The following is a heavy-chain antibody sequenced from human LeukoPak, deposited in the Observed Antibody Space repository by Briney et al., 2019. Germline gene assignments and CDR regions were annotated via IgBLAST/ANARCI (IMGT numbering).Heavy chain of an antibody. Sequence: SETLSLTCTVSGGSISSSSYYWGWIRQPPGKGLEWIGSIYYSGSTYYNPSLKSRVTISVDTSKNQFSLKLSSVTAADTAVYYCARGVNWFDPWGQGTLVTVSS. V-gene: IGHV4-39*01. CDR1: GGSISSSSYY. D-gene: IGHD6-13*01. J-gene: IGHJ5*02. CDR2: IYYSGST. CDR3: ARGVNWFDP.